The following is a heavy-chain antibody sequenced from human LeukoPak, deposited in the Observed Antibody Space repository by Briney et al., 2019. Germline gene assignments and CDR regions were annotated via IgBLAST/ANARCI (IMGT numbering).Heavy chain of an antibody. V-gene: IGHV5-51*01. CDR1: GYTFTNYW. J-gene: IGHJ4*02. CDR3: ARGLQTTVVTPFAY. Sequence: GESLKISCKASGYTFTNYWIGWVRQMPGKGLEWMGIIQPRDSDGRYGPSFRGRVTFSADKSNNTADLQWSSLKASDTAIYYCARGLQTTVVTPFAYWGQGTLVTVSS. D-gene: IGHD4-23*01. CDR2: IQPRDSDG.